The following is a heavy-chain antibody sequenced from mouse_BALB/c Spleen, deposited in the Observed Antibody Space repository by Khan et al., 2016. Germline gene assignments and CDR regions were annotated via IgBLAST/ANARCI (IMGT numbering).Heavy chain of an antibody. Sequence: VRLQQSGAESVKPGASVKLSCTATGFNIKDTYMYWVKQRPEQGLEWIGRIDPANGNTKYVTKFQGKATKTADTSSNIAYLQLSSLTSEDTAVYYCARVLYYYGSSYYALDYWGQVTSVTVSS. CDR3: ARVLYYYGSSYYALDY. V-gene: IGHV14-3*02. D-gene: IGHD1-1*01. J-gene: IGHJ4*01. CDR2: IDPANGNT. CDR1: GFNIKDTY.